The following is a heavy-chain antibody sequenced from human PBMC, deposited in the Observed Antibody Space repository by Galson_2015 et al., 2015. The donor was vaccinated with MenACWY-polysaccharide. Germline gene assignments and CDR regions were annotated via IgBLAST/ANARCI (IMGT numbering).Heavy chain of an antibody. D-gene: IGHD1-26*01. J-gene: IGHJ3*01. CDR3: AREGGRSVFHAFDV. CDR1: GIRFSGSG. CDR2: IQYDGSKI. V-gene: IGHV3-33*05. Sequence: SLRLSCAASGIRFSGSGMHWVRQAPGKGLEWVAVIQYDGSKIVYADSVKGRFTVSRDNSKNTLYLEMNRLRAEDTAVYYCAREGGRSVFHAFDVWGQGTMGIVSS.